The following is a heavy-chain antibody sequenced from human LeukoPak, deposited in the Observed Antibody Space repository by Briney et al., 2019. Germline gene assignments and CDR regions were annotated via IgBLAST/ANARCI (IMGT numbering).Heavy chain of an antibody. CDR1: GGSISSYY. CDR2: IYYSGRT. CDR3: ARWGYYDSSGYSSDAFDI. J-gene: IGHJ3*02. D-gene: IGHD3-22*01. V-gene: IGHV4-59*01. Sequence: SETLSLTCTVSGGSISSYYWSWIRQPPGKGLEWIGYIYYSGRTNYNPSLKSRVTISVDTSKNQFSLKLSSVTAADTAVYYCARWGYYDSSGYSSDAFDIWGQGTMVTVSS.